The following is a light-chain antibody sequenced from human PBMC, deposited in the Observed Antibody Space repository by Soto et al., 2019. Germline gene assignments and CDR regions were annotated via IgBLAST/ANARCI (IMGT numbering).Light chain of an antibody. V-gene: IGKV3-15*01. J-gene: IGKJ2*01. Sequence: EIVMTQSPATLSVSPGERATLSCRASQSVSSNLAWYQQKPGQAPRLLIYGASTRATGIPDRFSGSGSGTDFTLPISSLQSEDFAVYYCQQYNNWYTFAQGTKLEIK. CDR3: QQYNNWYT. CDR1: QSVSSN. CDR2: GAS.